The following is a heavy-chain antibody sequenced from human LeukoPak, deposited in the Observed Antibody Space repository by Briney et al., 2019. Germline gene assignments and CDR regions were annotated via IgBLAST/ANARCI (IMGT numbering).Heavy chain of an antibody. V-gene: IGHV1-2*02. CDR1: GYTFTRYG. CDR2: INPNSGGT. D-gene: IGHD3-22*01. J-gene: IGHJ4*02. Sequence: ASVKVSCKASGYTFTRYGISWVRQAPGQGLEWMGWINPNSGGTNYAQKFQGRVTMTRDTSISTAYMELSRLRSDDTAVYYCARGYEEYYYDSSGYGYWGQGTLVTVSS. CDR3: ARGYEEYYYDSSGYGY.